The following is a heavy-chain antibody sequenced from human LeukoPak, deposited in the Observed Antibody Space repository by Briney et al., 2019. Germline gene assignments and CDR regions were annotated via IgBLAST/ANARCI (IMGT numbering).Heavy chain of an antibody. CDR2: IYYSGST. Sequence: SEALSLTCTVSGGSISSYYWSWIRQPPGKGLEWIGYIYYSGSTNYNPSLKSRVTISVDTSKNQFSLKLSSVTAADTAVYYCARGMTKIDYWGQGTLVTVSS. D-gene: IGHD4-11*01. V-gene: IGHV4-59*01. J-gene: IGHJ4*02. CDR1: GGSISSYY. CDR3: ARGMTKIDY.